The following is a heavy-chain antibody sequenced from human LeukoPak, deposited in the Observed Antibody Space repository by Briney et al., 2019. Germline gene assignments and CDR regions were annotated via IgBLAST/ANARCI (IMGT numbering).Heavy chain of an antibody. D-gene: IGHD6-19*01. CDR1: GGSVSSGSYY. CDR3: ARFQGGWFFGY. V-gene: IGHV4-39*07. J-gene: IGHJ4*02. Sequence: SETLSLTCTVSGGSVSSGSYYWSWIRQPPGKGLEWIGEINHSGSTNYNPSLKSRVTISVDTSKNQFSLKLSSVTAADTAVYYCARFQGGWFFGYWGQGTLVTVSS. CDR2: INHSGST.